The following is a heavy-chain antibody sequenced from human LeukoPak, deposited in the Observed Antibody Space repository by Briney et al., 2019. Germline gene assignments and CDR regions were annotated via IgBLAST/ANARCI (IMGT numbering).Heavy chain of an antibody. CDR1: GGTFSSYA. J-gene: IGHJ4*02. CDR3: ARDSEMATTAGYYFDY. CDR2: IIPIFGTA. D-gene: IGHD5-24*01. Sequence: GASVKVSRKASGGTFSSYAISWVRQAPGQGLEWMGGIIPIFGTANYAQKFQGRVTITADESTSTAYMELSSLRSEDTAVYYCARDSEMATTAGYYFDYWGQGTLVTVSS. V-gene: IGHV1-69*13.